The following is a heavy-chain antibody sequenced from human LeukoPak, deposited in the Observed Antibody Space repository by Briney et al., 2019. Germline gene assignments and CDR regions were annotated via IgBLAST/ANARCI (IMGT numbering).Heavy chain of an antibody. CDR1: GFTFSNAW. V-gene: IGHV3-15*07. CDR2: IKSKTDGGTT. Sequence: GGSLRLSCAASGFTFSNAWMNWVRQAPGKGLEWVGRIKSKTDGGTTDYAAPVKGRFTISRDDSKNTLYLQMNSLKTEDTAVYYCTTDQAYDSIDYYPDYWGQGTLVTVSS. CDR3: TTDQAYDSIDYYPDY. D-gene: IGHD3-22*01. J-gene: IGHJ4*02.